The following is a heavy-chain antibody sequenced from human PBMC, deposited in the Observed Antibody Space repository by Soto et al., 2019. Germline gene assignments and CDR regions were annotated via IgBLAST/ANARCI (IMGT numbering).Heavy chain of an antibody. V-gene: IGHV3-30-3*01. J-gene: IGHJ4*02. Sequence: QVQLVESEGGVVQPGRSLRLSCAASGFTFSSYAMHWVRQAPGKGLEWVAVISYDGSNKYYADSVKGRFTISRDNSKNTLYLQMNSLRAEDTAVYYCAREIPFVVVTAEGFDYWGQGTLVTVSS. CDR3: AREIPFVVVTAEGFDY. CDR1: GFTFSSYA. D-gene: IGHD2-21*02. CDR2: ISYDGSNK.